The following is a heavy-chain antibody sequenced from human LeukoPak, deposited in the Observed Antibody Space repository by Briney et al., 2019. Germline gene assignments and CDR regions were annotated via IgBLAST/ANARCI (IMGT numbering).Heavy chain of an antibody. CDR1: GYTFTSYD. V-gene: IGHV1-8*01. CDR2: MDPSSGNT. Sequence: ASVKVSCKASGYTFTSYDINWVRQATGQGLEWMGWMDPSSGNTGYAQKFQGRVTMTRNTSISTAYMELSSLRSEDTAVYYCARFGYGVEYYYMDVWGKGTTVTISS. J-gene: IGHJ6*03. CDR3: ARFGYGVEYYYMDV. D-gene: IGHD4-17*01.